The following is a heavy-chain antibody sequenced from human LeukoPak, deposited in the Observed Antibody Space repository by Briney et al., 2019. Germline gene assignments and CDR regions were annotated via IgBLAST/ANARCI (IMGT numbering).Heavy chain of an antibody. CDR1: GGTFSSYA. Sequence: SVNVSCKASGGTFSSYAISWVRQAPGQGLEWMGGIIPIFGTANYAQKFQGRVTITADESTSTAYMELSSLRSEDTAVYYCARGHGRNYDFWSGPKGGGYYFDYWGQGTLVTVSS. CDR3: ARGHGRNYDFWSGPKGGGYYFDY. D-gene: IGHD3-3*01. V-gene: IGHV1-69*13. J-gene: IGHJ4*02. CDR2: IIPIFGTA.